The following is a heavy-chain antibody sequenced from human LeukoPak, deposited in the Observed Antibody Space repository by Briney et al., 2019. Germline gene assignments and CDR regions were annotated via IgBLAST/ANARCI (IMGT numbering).Heavy chain of an antibody. CDR3: ACAGYSSGAVHDFDY. V-gene: IGHV3-23*01. CDR1: GFTFSSYA. J-gene: IGHJ4*02. D-gene: IGHD6-25*01. Sequence: PGGSLRLSCAASGFTFSSYAMHWVRQAPGKGLEWVSAISGSGGSTYYADSVKGRFTISRDNSKNTLYLQMNSLRAEDTAVYYCACAGYSSGAVHDFDYWGQGTLVTVSS. CDR2: ISGSGGST.